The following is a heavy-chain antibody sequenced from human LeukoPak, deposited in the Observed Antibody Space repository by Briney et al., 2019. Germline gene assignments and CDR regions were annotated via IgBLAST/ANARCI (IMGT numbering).Heavy chain of an antibody. J-gene: IGHJ4*02. CDR3: AQELPAGTVDY. CDR2: ISYDGSNK. D-gene: IGHD6-19*01. Sequence: GGSLRLSCAASGFTFSSYGMHWVRQAPGRGLEWVAVISYDGSNKYYADSVKGRFTISRDNSKNTLYLQMNSLRAEDTPVYYCAQELPAGTVDYWGQGTLVTVSS. V-gene: IGHV3-30*18. CDR1: GFTFSSYG.